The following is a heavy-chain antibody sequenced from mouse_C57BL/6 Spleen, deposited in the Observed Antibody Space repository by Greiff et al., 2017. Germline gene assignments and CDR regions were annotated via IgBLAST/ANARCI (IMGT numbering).Heavy chain of an antibody. CDR2: IYPGDGDT. D-gene: IGHD2-1*01. Sequence: VEPGASVKLSCKASGYAFSSSWMNWVKQRPGKGLEWIGRIYPGDGDTNYNGKFKGKATLTADKSSSTAYMQLSSLTSEDSAVYFCAREGIYCGNPAWFAYWGQGTLVTVSA. J-gene: IGHJ3*01. CDR3: AREGIYCGNPAWFAY. CDR1: GYAFSSSW. V-gene: IGHV1-82*01.